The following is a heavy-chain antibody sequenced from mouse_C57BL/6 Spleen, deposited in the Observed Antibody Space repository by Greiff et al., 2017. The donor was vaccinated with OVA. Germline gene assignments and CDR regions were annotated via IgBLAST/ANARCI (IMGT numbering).Heavy chain of an antibody. D-gene: IGHD2-12*01. J-gene: IGHJ4*01. Sequence: QVQLQQSGAELVKPGASVKISCKASGYAFSSYWMNWVKQRPGKGLEWIGQIYPGDGDTNYNGKFKGKATLTADKSSSAAYMKRSSLTSEDSAVYFCARWEAEKRLYAMDYWGQGTSVTVSS. CDR3: ARWEAEKRLYAMDY. CDR1: GYAFSSYW. CDR2: IYPGDGDT. V-gene: IGHV1-80*01.